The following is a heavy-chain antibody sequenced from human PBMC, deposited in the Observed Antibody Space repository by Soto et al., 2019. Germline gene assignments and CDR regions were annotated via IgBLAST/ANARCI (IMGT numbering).Heavy chain of an antibody. CDR3: ARELYSCGAECPSYMDY. V-gene: IGHV1-46*01. CDR2: ISLRHHST. CDR1: GYTFADYF. J-gene: IGHJ4*02. D-gene: IGHD2-21*01. Sequence: VASVKVSCKTSGYTFADYFIHWVRQAPGQGLEWMGIISLRHHSTSYAQKFQDRLSVTRDPSSTTIYMELSSLRSEDTAVYYCARELYSCGAECPSYMDYWGQGTPVTVSS.